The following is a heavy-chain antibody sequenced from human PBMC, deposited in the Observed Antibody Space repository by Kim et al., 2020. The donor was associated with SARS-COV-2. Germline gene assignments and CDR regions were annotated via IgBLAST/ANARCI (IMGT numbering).Heavy chain of an antibody. CDR3: VRDRYGSDANSCGMDV. Sequence: GGSLRLSCAASGFTFRSHAMHWVRQTPGKGLEWVADITTDGNTQYYADFMKGRCTISRDNSKNALYIQMDSLRHEDAAVYYCVRDRYGSDANSCGMDVWGQGTVVTVSS. V-gene: IGHV3-30-3*01. D-gene: IGHD4-17*01. CDR2: ITTDGNTQ. CDR1: GFTFRSHA. J-gene: IGHJ6*02.